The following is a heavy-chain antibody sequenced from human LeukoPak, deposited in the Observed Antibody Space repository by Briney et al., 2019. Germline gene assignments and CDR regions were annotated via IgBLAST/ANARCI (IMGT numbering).Heavy chain of an antibody. V-gene: IGHV3-7*01. D-gene: IGHD6-13*01. J-gene: IGHJ6*02. CDR2: IKQDGSEK. CDR1: GFTFSRYW. Sequence: SGGSLRLSCAASGFTFSRYWMSWVRQAPGKGLEWVANIKQDGSEKYYVDSVKGRFTISRDNAKNSLYLQMNSLRVEDTAVYYCARTAAAGLHYGMDVWGQGTTVTVSS. CDR3: ARTAAAGLHYGMDV.